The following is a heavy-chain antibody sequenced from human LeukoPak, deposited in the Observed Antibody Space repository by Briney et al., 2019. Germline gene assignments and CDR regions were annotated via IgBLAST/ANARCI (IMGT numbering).Heavy chain of an antibody. CDR3: ARQARYSSSSEEFDY. Sequence: GTSVKVSCKASGYTFTGYYMHWVRQAPGQGLEWMGWISAYNGNTNYAQKLQGRVTMTTDTSTSTAYMELRSLRSDDTAVYYCARQARYSSSSEEFDYWGQGTLVTVSS. CDR2: ISAYNGNT. D-gene: IGHD6-6*01. CDR1: GYTFTGYY. V-gene: IGHV1-18*04. J-gene: IGHJ4*02.